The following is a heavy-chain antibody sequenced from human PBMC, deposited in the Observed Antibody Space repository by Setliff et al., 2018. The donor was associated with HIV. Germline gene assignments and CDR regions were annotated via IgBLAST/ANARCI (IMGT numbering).Heavy chain of an antibody. CDR2: INPTGGST. CDR3: ASAGAWQRNALDI. Sequence: ASVKVSCKPPGYSFTNHYMHWVRQAPGQGLEWMGVINPTGGSTRNTQKFQGRVAMTRDTSTSTVYMELSSLRSEDTAVYYCASAGAWQRNALDIWGQGTRGTVSS. D-gene: IGHD5-12*01. V-gene: IGHV1-46*01. J-gene: IGHJ3*02. CDR1: GYSFTNHY.